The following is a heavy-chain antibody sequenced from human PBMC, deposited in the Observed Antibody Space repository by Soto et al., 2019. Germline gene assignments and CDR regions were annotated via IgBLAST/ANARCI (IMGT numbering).Heavy chain of an antibody. CDR3: ARLSKMYYFDY. Sequence: SETLSLTCTVFGVSISSYYWSWIRQPPGKGLEWIGYFFYSGSTNYDPSLKGRVTISVDTSKNQFSLKLSSVAAADTAVYYCARLSKMYYFDYWGQGTLVTVSS. CDR1: GVSISSYY. D-gene: IGHD4-4*01. J-gene: IGHJ4*02. CDR2: FFYSGST. V-gene: IGHV4-59*01.